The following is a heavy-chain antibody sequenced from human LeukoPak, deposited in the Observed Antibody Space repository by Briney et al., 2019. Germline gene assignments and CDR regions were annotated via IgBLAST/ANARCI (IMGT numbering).Heavy chain of an antibody. D-gene: IGHD6-13*01. CDR1: VLTFSSYA. CDR3: AKDLAAAGWARHNAFDI. CDR2: ISGSGDST. J-gene: IGHJ3*02. Sequence: GGSLSLSCAASVLTFSSYAMSAVRPAPGKGLEWVSAISGSGDSTYYADSVKGRFTNSRENPKNTLYLQMNGLRAEDTDVYYCAKDLAAAGWARHNAFDIWGQGTMVTVSS. V-gene: IGHV3-23*01.